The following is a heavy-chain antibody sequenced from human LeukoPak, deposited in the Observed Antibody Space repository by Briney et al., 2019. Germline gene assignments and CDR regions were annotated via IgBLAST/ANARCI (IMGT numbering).Heavy chain of an antibody. CDR1: GFTFCTYA. D-gene: IGHD6-19*01. Sequence: GGSLRLSCAASGFTFCTYAMSWVRQAPGKGLEWVSAISGSGGTTYYADSVKGRFTISRDNSKNTLYLQMNSLRADDTAVYYCAKAYNTGWPRVWFDPWGQGTLVTVSS. CDR3: AKAYNTGWPRVWFDP. J-gene: IGHJ5*02. V-gene: IGHV3-23*01. CDR2: ISGSGGTT.